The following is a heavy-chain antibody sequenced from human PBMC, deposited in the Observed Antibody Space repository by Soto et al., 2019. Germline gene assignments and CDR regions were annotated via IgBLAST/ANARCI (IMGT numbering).Heavy chain of an antibody. V-gene: IGHV3-30-3*01. J-gene: IGHJ6*02. D-gene: IGHD1-1*01. Sequence: GGSLRLSCAASGFTFDTYGIHWVRQAPGKGLEWVALISYEGSNKYYSDSVKGRFTISRDNSKSTLFLHMNSLRVEDTGVYYCAKVNPGNNLYYFNGLDVWGQGTSVTVSS. CDR3: AKVNPGNNLYYFNGLDV. CDR2: ISYEGSNK. CDR1: GFTFDTYG.